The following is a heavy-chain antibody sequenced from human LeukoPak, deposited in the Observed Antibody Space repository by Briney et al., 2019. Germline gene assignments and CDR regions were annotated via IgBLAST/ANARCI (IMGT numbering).Heavy chain of an antibody. J-gene: IGHJ3*02. CDR2: IYYSGST. V-gene: IGHV4-31*03. CDR3: ARGVGIVNLAFDI. Sequence: SQTLSLTCTVSGGSISSGGYYWSWIRQHPGKGLEWIGYIYYSGSTYYNPSLKSRVTISVDTSKSQFSLKLSSVTAADTAVYYCARGVGIVNLAFDIWGQGTMVTVSS. CDR1: GGSISSGGYY. D-gene: IGHD3-3*01.